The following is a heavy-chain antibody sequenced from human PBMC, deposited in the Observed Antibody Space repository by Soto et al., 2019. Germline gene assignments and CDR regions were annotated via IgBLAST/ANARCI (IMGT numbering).Heavy chain of an antibody. J-gene: IGHJ5*01. D-gene: IGHD5-18*01. CDR3: AREMGYVDTSMITGFPNWFDS. Sequence: SVKVSCKSSGGTLSTYAMNWVRQAPGQGLEWMGRIIPIFGTAKYAQNFQGRVTITADKSTSTASMELSSLRSEDTAVYYCAREMGYVDTSMITGFPNWFDSWGQGTLVTVS. CDR1: GGTLSTYA. CDR2: IIPIFGTA. V-gene: IGHV1-69*06.